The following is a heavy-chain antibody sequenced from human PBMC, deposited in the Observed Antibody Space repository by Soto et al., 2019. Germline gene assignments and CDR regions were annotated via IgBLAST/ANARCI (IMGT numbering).Heavy chain of an antibody. CDR1: GGTFSSYA. V-gene: IGHV1-69*13. Sequence: GASVKVSCKASGGTFSSYAISWVRQAPGQGLEWMGGIIPIFGTANYAQKFQGRVTITADESTSTAYMELSSLRSEDTAVYYCARDEVPYYYDSSGSGYFDLWGRGTLVTVSS. CDR2: IIPIFGTA. J-gene: IGHJ2*01. D-gene: IGHD3-22*01. CDR3: ARDEVPYYYDSSGSGYFDL.